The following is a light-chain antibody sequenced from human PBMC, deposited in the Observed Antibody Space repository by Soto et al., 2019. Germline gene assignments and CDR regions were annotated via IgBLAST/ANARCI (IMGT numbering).Light chain of an antibody. Sequence: DIQMTQSPSSLSASVGDRVSITCRASQGISNWLAWYQQKPGKAPKLLIYDASSLESGVPSRFSGSGSGTEFTLTISSLQPDDFATYYCQQYNSYSPLTFGGGTKVDIK. CDR1: QGISNW. CDR3: QQYNSYSPLT. J-gene: IGKJ4*01. CDR2: DAS. V-gene: IGKV1-5*01.